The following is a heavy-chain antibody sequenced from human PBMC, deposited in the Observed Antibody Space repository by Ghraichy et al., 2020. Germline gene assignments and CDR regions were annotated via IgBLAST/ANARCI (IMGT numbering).Heavy chain of an antibody. CDR3: ARLDSGQYCSGGSCYWANWFDP. CDR1: GGSISSYY. J-gene: IGHJ5*02. Sequence: ETLSLTCTVSGGSISSYYWSWIRQPPGKGLEWIGYIYYSGSTNYNPSLKSRVTISVDTSKNQFSLKLSSVTAADTAVYYCARLDSGQYCSGGSCYWANWFDPWGQGTLVTVSS. V-gene: IGHV4-59*01. CDR2: IYYSGST. D-gene: IGHD2-15*01.